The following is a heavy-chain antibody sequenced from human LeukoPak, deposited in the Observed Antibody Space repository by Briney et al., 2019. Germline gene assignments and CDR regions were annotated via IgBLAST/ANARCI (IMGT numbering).Heavy chain of an antibody. J-gene: IGHJ4*02. Sequence: GASVKVSCKASGYTFTGYYMHWVRQAPGQGLEWMGWINPNSGGTNYAQKFQGRVTMTRDTSISTAYMELSRLRSDDTAVYYCAREGGGSHSYFDYWGQGTLVTVSS. CDR2: INPNSGGT. CDR3: AREGGGSHSYFDY. V-gene: IGHV1-2*02. CDR1: GYTFTGYY. D-gene: IGHD1-26*01.